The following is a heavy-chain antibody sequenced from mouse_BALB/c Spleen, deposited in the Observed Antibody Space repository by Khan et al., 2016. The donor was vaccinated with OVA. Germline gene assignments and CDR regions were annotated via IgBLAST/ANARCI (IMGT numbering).Heavy chain of an antibody. V-gene: IGHV2-6-1*01. CDR3: ARQPYYHYNIMDY. J-gene: IGHJ4*01. CDR2: IWNDGTT. D-gene: IGHD2-10*01. CDR1: GFSLTNYG. Sequence: QVQLKESGPGLAAPSQSLSITCPISGFSLTNYGVHLVRQPPGKGLEWLVVIWNDGTTTYNSALTSRLTIIKDNSQSQVFLKMNSLQTNDTAIYICARQPYYHYNIMDYWGQGTSVTVSS.